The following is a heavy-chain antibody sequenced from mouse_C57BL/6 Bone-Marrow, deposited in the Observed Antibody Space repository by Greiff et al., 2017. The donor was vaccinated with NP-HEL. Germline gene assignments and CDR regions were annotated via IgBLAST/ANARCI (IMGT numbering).Heavy chain of an antibody. CDR1: GFTFSDYY. V-gene: IGHV5-12*01. CDR2: ISNGGGST. CDR3: ARKAMYHDAMDY. Sequence: EVKLVESGGGLVQPGGSLKLSCAASGFTFSDYYMYWVRQTPEKRLEWVAYISNGGGSTYYPDTVKGRFTISRDNAKNTLYLQMSRLKSEDTAMYYCARKAMYHDAMDYWGQGTSVTVSS. J-gene: IGHJ4*01. D-gene: IGHD3-2*02.